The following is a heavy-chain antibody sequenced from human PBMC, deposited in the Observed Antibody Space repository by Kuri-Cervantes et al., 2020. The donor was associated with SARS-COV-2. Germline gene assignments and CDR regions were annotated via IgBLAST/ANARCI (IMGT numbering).Heavy chain of an antibody. CDR1: GFTFRRYA. Sequence: GESLKISCAASGFTFRRYAMNWVRQAPGKGLEWVSYISSSSSTIYYADSVKGRFTISRDNAKNSLYLQMNSLRAEDTAVYYCARDYCSSTSCYGYYYMDVWGKGTTVTVSS. J-gene: IGHJ6*03. CDR2: ISSSSSTI. CDR3: ARDYCSSTSCYGYYYMDV. D-gene: IGHD2-2*01. V-gene: IGHV3-48*01.